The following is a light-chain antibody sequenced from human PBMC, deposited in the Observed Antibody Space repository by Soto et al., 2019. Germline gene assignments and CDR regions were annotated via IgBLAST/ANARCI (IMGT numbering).Light chain of an antibody. CDR2: SNN. J-gene: IGLJ3*02. Sequence: QSVLTQPPSASGTPGQRVTISCSGSSSNIGSNPVNWYQQLPGTAPTLLIFSNNQRPSGVPDRFSGSKSGATASLAITGLQAADEADYYCQSYDTSLSGFWVFGGGTKVTVL. V-gene: IGLV1-44*01. CDR1: SSNIGSNP. CDR3: QSYDTSLSGFWV.